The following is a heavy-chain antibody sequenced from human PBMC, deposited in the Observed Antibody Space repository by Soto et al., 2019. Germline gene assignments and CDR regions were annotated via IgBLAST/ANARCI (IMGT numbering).Heavy chain of an antibody. CDR3: ARYGGSGWSPNAEYFQH. CDR2: IIPIFGTA. J-gene: IGHJ1*01. CDR1: GGTFSSYA. D-gene: IGHD6-19*01. Sequence: SVKVSCKASGGTFSSYAISWVRQAPGQGLEWMGGIIPIFGTANYAQKFQGRVTITADESTSTAYMELSSLRSEDTAVYYCARYGGSGWSPNAEYFQHWGQGTLVTVSS. V-gene: IGHV1-69*13.